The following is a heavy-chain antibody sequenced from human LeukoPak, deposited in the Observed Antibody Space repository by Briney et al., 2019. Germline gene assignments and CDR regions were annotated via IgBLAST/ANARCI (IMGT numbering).Heavy chain of an antibody. J-gene: IGHJ4*02. Sequence: SVKVSCKASGGTFSSYAISWVRQASGQGLEWMGGIIPIFGTANYAQKFQGRVTITADESTSTAYMELSSLRSEDTAVYYCARLKSGYPDSDYWGQGTLVTVS. V-gene: IGHV1-69*13. CDR2: IIPIFGTA. CDR3: ARLKSGYPDSDY. D-gene: IGHD3-22*01. CDR1: GGTFSSYA.